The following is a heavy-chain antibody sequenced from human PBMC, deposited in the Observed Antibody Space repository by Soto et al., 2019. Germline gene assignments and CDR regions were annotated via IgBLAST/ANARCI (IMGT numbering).Heavy chain of an antibody. Sequence: QVQLVESGGGLVKPGGSLRLSCAASGFTFSDYYMSWIRQAPGKGLEWVSYISSSGSTIYYADSVKGRFTISRDNAKNSLYLQMHSLRAEETAVYYCATRPSRITIVGVARNDFWGQGTLVTVSS. V-gene: IGHV3-11*01. J-gene: IGHJ4*02. CDR1: GFTFSDYY. D-gene: IGHD3-3*01. CDR3: ATRPSRITIVGVARNDF. CDR2: ISSSGSTI.